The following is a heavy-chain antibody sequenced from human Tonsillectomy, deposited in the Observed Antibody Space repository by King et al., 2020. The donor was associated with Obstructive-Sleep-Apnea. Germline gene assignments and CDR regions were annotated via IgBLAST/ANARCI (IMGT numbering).Heavy chain of an antibody. V-gene: IGHV3-9*01. CDR3: AKAGDDTMRGHFDY. J-gene: IGHJ4*02. Sequence: VQLVESGGGLVQPGRSLRLSCAASGFTFDDYAMHWVRQVPGKGLEWVSGIDLKSGNIHYGDSVKGRFTISRDNDKNSLYLQMYSLIPEDTALYYCAKAGDDTMRGHFDYWGQGTLVTVSS. D-gene: IGHD3-22*01. CDR2: IDLKSGNI. CDR1: GFTFDDYA.